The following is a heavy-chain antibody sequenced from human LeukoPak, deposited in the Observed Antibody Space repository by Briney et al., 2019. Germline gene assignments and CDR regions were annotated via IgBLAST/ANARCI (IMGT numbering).Heavy chain of an antibody. Sequence: SETLSLTCTVSGGSISGYYWSWIRQPPGKGLEWIGYIYYSGSTNYNPSLKSRVTISVDTSKNQFSLKLSSVTAADTAVYYCARSSGSYFFDYWGQGTLVTVSS. D-gene: IGHD1-26*01. CDR3: ARSSGSYFFDY. CDR2: IYYSGST. V-gene: IGHV4-59*01. J-gene: IGHJ4*02. CDR1: GGSISGYY.